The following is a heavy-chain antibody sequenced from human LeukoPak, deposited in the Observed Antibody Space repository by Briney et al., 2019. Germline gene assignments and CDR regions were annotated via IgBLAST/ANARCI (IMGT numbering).Heavy chain of an antibody. CDR2: INPKKGGA. CDR1: GYTFIGYY. D-gene: IGHD3-16*01. Sequence: GASVKVSCKTSGYTFIGYYMHWVRQAPGQGLEWMGWINPKKGGANCAPSFQGRVTMTRDRSISTVYMELTRLTSDDTAVYYCARASFWESPINWFDPWGQGTLVTVSS. CDR3: ARASFWESPINWFDP. J-gene: IGHJ5*02. V-gene: IGHV1-2*07.